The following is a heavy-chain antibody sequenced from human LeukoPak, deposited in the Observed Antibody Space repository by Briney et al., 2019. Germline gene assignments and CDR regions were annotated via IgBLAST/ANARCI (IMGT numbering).Heavy chain of an antibody. CDR1: GGSFSHYY. CDR2: IYYSGST. CDR3: ARHGYSSGIYYFDY. V-gene: IGHV4-59*08. D-gene: IGHD6-25*01. Sequence: PSETLSLTCTSSGGSFSHYYWNWIRQPPGKGLEWIGYIYYSGSTNYNPSLKSRVTRSVDTSKNQFSLKLSSVTAADTAVYYCARHGYSSGIYYFDYWGQGTLVTVSS. J-gene: IGHJ4*02.